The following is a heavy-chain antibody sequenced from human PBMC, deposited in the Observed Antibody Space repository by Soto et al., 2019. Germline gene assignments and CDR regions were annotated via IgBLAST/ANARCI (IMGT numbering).Heavy chain of an antibody. CDR3: AHSQMPRNGYYNWFDP. V-gene: IGHV2-5*02. D-gene: IGHD3-3*01. CDR2: IYWDDDK. CDR1: GFSLSTSGVG. J-gene: IGHJ5*02. Sequence: QITLKESGPPLVTPTQSLTLTCTFSGFSLSTSGVGVGWIRQPPGKALEWLALIYWDDDKRYSPSLKSRLTITKDTSNIQVVLTFTNIDPLATATYYCAHSQMPRNGYYNWFDPWGQGTLVTVSS.